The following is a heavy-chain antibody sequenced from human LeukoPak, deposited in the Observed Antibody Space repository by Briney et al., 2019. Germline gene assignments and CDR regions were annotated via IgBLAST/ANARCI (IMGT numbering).Heavy chain of an antibody. CDR2: IYYSGST. CDR1: GGSISSSSYY. V-gene: IGHV4-39*01. Sequence: PSETLSLTCTVSGGSISSSSYYWGWIRQPPGKGLEWIGSIYYSGSTYYNPSLKSRVTISVDTSKDQFSLKLSSVTAAATAVYYCARTPVGSDSGWSMDYWGQGTLVTVSS. CDR3: ARTPVGSDSGWSMDY. J-gene: IGHJ4*02. D-gene: IGHD6-19*01.